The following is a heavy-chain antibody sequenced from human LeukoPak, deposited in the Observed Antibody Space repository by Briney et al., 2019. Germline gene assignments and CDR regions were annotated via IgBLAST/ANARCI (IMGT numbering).Heavy chain of an antibody. V-gene: IGHV4-61*02. J-gene: IGHJ6*02. D-gene: IGHD2-2*02. Sequence: PSQTLSLTCTVSGGSISSGSYYWSWIRQPAGKGLEWIGRIYTSGSTNYNPSLKSRVTISLDTSENQFSLKLSSVTASDTAVYYCARGPYIYNYGMDVWGQGTTVTVSS. CDR1: GGSISSGSYY. CDR2: IYTSGST. CDR3: ARGPYIYNYGMDV.